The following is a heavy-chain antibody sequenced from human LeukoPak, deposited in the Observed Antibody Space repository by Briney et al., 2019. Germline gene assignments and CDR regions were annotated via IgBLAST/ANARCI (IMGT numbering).Heavy chain of an antibody. Sequence: GSLSLSCAASGFTFSSYWMHWVRQAPGKGLVWVSRINSDGSSTSYADSVKGRFTISRDNAKNTLYLQMNSLRAEDTALYYCAKDMGPLPSDIWFGEDPLDYWGQGTLVTVSS. J-gene: IGHJ4*02. CDR1: GFTFSSYW. CDR2: INSDGSST. V-gene: IGHV3-74*01. CDR3: AKDMGPLPSDIWFGEDPLDY. D-gene: IGHD3-10*01.